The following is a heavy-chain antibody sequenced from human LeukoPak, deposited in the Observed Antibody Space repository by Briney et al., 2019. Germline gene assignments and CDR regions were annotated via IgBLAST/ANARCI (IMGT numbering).Heavy chain of an antibody. V-gene: IGHV4-34*01. CDR2: INHSGST. D-gene: IGHD5/OR15-5a*01. CDR1: GGSFSGYY. Sequence: SDTLSLTYAVYGGSFSGYYWSWLRQPPGKELEWIGEINHSGSTNYNPSLKSRVTISVDTSKYQFSLKLSSVTAADTAVYYCARGSGGVYSYYYYYYGMDVWGQVVTVTV. J-gene: IGHJ6*01. CDR3: ARGSGGVYSYYYYYYGMDV.